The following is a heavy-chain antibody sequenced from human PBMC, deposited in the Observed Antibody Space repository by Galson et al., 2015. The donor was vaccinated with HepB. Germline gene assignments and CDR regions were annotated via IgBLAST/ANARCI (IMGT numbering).Heavy chain of an antibody. J-gene: IGHJ4*02. V-gene: IGHV3-11*06. CDR2: ISSSSSYT. CDR1: GFTFSDYY. D-gene: IGHD3-10*01. Sequence: SLRLSCAASGFTFSDYYMSWIRQAPGKGLEWVSYISSSSSYTNYADSVKGRFTISRDNAKNSLYLQMNSLRAEDTAVYYCARTIRPYYYGSGSGYFDYWGQGTLVTVSS. CDR3: ARTIRPYYYGSGSGYFDY.